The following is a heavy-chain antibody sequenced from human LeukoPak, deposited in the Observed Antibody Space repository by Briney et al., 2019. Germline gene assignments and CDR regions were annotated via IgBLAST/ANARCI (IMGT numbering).Heavy chain of an antibody. V-gene: IGHV3-23*01. J-gene: IGHJ4*02. Sequence: PGGSLILSCAASGFTFSTYAMTWVRQAPGKGLEWVSTITNTGSNTYYADSVKGRFTISRDNSKNALYLQMNSLRAEDTAVYYCAKGTNPNYYDSSGYFDYWGQGTLVTVSS. CDR2: ITNTGSNT. D-gene: IGHD3-22*01. CDR3: AKGTNPNYYDSSGYFDY. CDR1: GFTFSTYA.